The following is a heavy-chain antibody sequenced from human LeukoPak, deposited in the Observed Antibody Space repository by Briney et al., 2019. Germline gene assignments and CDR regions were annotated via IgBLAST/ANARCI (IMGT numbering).Heavy chain of an antibody. V-gene: IGHV4-34*08. D-gene: IGHD6-13*01. CDR3: AIRGTPIAAAGYKENYFDY. CDR1: RFSFSSYG. CDR2: INHSGST. Sequence: GSLRLSCAASRFSFSSYGMHWVRQPPGKGLEWIGEINHSGSTNYNPSLKSRVTISVDTSKNQFSLKLSSVTAADTAVYYCAIRGTPIAAAGYKENYFDYWGQGTLVTVSS. J-gene: IGHJ4*02.